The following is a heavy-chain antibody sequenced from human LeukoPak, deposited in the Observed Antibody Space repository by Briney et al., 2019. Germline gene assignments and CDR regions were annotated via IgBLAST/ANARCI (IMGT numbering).Heavy chain of an antibody. CDR1: GGSFSGYY. CDR3: ARFLTGDPTAYYGDY. CDR2: INHSGST. J-gene: IGHJ4*02. V-gene: IGHV4-34*01. Sequence: SETLSLTCAVYGGSFSGYYWSWIRQPPGKGLEWIGEINHSGSTNYNPSLKSRVTISVDTSKNQFSLKLCSVTAADTAVYYCARFLTGDPTAYYGDYWGQGTLVTVSS. D-gene: IGHD3-9*01.